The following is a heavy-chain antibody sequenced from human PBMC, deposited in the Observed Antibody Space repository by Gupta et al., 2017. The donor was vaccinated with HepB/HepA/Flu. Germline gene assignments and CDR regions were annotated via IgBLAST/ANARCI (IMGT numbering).Heavy chain of an antibody. CDR3: ARGSARRDYYNGLDV. D-gene: IGHD6-19*01. CDR1: GFIFRYYG. V-gene: IGHV3-33*01. Sequence: QVQLVESGGGVVRPGRSLRLSCAASGFIFRYYGMHWVRQAPGKGLEWVAAIWFDGSNKYYGDSVKGRFTISRDNSKNTLYLQMNSLGAEDTAVYKCARGSARRDYYNGLDVWGQGTTVTVSS. J-gene: IGHJ6*02. CDR2: IWFDGSNK.